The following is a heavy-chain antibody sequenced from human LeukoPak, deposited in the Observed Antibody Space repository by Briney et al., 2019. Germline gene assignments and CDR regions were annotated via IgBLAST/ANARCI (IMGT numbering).Heavy chain of an antibody. CDR3: AKQLGYCSAGSCYFDY. CDR2: ISGSGGST. J-gene: IGHJ4*02. Sequence: GGSLRLSCAASGFTFSSYAMSWVRQAPGKGLEWVSAISGSGGSTYYADPVKGRFTISRDNSKNTLYLQMNGLRAEDTDVYYCAKQLGYCSAGSCYFDYWGQGTLVTVSS. V-gene: IGHV3-23*01. D-gene: IGHD2-15*01. CDR1: GFTFSSYA.